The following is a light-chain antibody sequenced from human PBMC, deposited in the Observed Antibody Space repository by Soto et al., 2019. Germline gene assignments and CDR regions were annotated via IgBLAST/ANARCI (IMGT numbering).Light chain of an antibody. V-gene: IGKV1-5*03. CDR3: QQLTDWPPQWT. Sequence: DIQMTQSPSTLSGSVGDRVTITCQASQTISSWLAWYQQKPGKAPKLLIYKASTLKSGVPSRFSGSGSGTDFTLTISSLEPEDFAVYYCQQLTDWPPQWTFGQGTKVDIK. CDR1: QTISSW. J-gene: IGKJ1*01. CDR2: KAS.